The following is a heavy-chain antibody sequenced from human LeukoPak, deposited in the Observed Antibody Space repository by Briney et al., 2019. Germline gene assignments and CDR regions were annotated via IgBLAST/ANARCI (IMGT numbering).Heavy chain of an antibody. CDR2: ISWNSGDI. V-gene: IGHV3-9*01. J-gene: IGHJ4*02. CDR1: GFTFDDYA. CDR3: ARDFTVIPYYFDY. Sequence: PGGSLRLSCAASGFTFDDYAMHWVRQAPGKGLEWVSGISWNSGDIGYADSVKGRFTISRDNAKNSLYLQMNSLRAEDTAVYYCARDFTVIPYYFDYWGQGTLVTVSS. D-gene: IGHD4-11*01.